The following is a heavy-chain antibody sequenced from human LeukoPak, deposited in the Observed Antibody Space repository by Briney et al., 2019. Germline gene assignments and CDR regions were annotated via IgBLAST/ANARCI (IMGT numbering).Heavy chain of an antibody. V-gene: IGHV1-69*01. CDR3: AHYYDSKVDY. D-gene: IGHD3-22*01. CDR2: IIPIFGTA. J-gene: IGHJ4*02. Sequence: ASVKVSCKASGGTFSSYAISWVRQAPGQGLEWMGGIIPIFGTANYAQKFQGRVTITADESTSTAYMELSSLRSEDTAAYYCAHYYDSKVDYWGQGTLVTVSS. CDR1: GGTFSSYA.